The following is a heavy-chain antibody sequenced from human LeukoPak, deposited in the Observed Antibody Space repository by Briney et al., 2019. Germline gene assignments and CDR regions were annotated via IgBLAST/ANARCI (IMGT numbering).Heavy chain of an antibody. CDR2: IYTSGST. CDR3: AGKAAAAGTFDY. J-gene: IGHJ4*02. CDR1: GGSISSGSYY. D-gene: IGHD6-13*01. Sequence: SGTLSLTCTVSGGSISSGSYYWSWIRQPAGKGLEWIGRIYTSGSTNYNPSLKSRVTISVGTSKNQFSLKLSSVTAADTAVYYCAGKAAAAGTFDYWGQGTLVTVSS. V-gene: IGHV4-61*02.